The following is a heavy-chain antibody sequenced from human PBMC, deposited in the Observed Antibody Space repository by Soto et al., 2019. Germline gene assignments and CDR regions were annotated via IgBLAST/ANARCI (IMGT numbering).Heavy chain of an antibody. D-gene: IGHD1-7*01. Sequence: QVQLVQSGAEVQKPGSSVQVSCNASGGTFSSYAISWVRQAPGQGLEWMGGVIPIFGTANYAQKFQGRVTITADESTSTAYMELRSLRSEDTAVYYCARGEGVITGTTAFDYWGQGTLVTVSS. CDR1: GGTFSSYA. V-gene: IGHV1-69*01. J-gene: IGHJ4*02. CDR2: VIPIFGTA. CDR3: ARGEGVITGTTAFDY.